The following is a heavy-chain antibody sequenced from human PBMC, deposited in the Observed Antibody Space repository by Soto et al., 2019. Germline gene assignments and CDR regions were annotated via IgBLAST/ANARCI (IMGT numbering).Heavy chain of an antibody. D-gene: IGHD6-13*01. CDR1: GFTFSSYG. CDR2: ISYDGSNK. CDR3: AKDRERYSSSCLQY. V-gene: IGHV3-30*18. J-gene: IGHJ4*02. Sequence: GGSLRLSCAASGFTFSSYGMHWVRQAPGKGLEWVAVISYDGSNKYYADSVKGRFTISRDNSKNTLYLQMNSLRAEDTAVYYCAKDRERYSSSCLQYWGQGTLVTVSS.